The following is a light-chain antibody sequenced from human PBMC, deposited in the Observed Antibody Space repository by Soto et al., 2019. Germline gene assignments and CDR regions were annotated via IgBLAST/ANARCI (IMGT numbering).Light chain of an antibody. CDR3: CSYAGSHTLV. Sequence: QSALTQPRSVSGSPGQSVTISCTGTSSDVGGYNYVYWYQQHPGKAPKVMSYDVNKRPSGVPDCLSGSKSDNTASLTISGLQAEDEADYYCCSYAGSHTLVFGGGTKLTVL. CDR2: DVN. CDR1: SSDVGGYNY. J-gene: IGLJ2*01. V-gene: IGLV2-11*01.